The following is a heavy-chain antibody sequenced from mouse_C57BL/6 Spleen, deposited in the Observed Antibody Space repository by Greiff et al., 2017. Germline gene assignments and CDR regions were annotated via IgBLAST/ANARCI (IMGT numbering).Heavy chain of an antibody. J-gene: IGHJ4*01. CDR1: GFTFSDYY. CDR3: ARAYYGSGYAMDY. Sequence: EVKLVESEGGLVQPGSSMKLSCTASGFTFSDYYMAWVRQVPEKGLEWVANINYDGSSTYYLDSLKSRFIISRDNAKNILYLQMSSLKSEDTATYYCARAYYGSGYAMDYWGQGTSVTVSS. V-gene: IGHV5-16*01. CDR2: INYDGSST. D-gene: IGHD1-1*01.